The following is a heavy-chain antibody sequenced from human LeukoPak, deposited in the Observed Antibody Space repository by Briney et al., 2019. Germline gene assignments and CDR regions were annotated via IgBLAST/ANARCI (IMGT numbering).Heavy chain of an antibody. Sequence: GSLRLSCAASGFTFSSYWMHWARPAPGKGLGWVSRIKSDGSSTSYADSVKGRFTISRDNAKNTLYLQMNSLRAEDTAVYYCARVSSSSKVWFDPWGQGTLVTVSS. CDR2: IKSDGSST. CDR1: GFTFSSYW. V-gene: IGHV3-74*01. CDR3: ARVSSSSKVWFDP. D-gene: IGHD6-6*01. J-gene: IGHJ5*02.